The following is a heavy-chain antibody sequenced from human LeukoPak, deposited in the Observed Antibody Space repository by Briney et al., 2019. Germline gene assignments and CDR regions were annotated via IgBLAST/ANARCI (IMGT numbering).Heavy chain of an antibody. Sequence: SETLSLTCTVSGGSISSYYWSWIRQPAGKGLEWIGRIYSSGSTNYNPSLKSRVTMSVDTSKNQFSLKLSSVTAADTAVYYCARDQEQWRYYYMDVWGKGTTVTVSS. D-gene: IGHD6-19*01. J-gene: IGHJ6*03. CDR2: IYSSGST. CDR1: GGSISSYY. CDR3: ARDQEQWRYYYMDV. V-gene: IGHV4-4*07.